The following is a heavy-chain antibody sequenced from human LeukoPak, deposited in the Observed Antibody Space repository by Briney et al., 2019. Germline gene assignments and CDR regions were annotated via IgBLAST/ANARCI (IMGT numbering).Heavy chain of an antibody. CDR3: ARESWGPVGP. CDR2: TYTDTSA. D-gene: IGHD7-27*01. CDR1: GFIVSNNH. Sequence: GGSLRLSCAASGFIVSNNHMSWVRQAPGKGLEWVSLTYTDTSAYYADSVKGRFTISRDNPKNTLNLQMDSLRVEDTAVYYCARESWGPVGPWGQGTLVTVSS. J-gene: IGHJ5*02. V-gene: IGHV3-66*02.